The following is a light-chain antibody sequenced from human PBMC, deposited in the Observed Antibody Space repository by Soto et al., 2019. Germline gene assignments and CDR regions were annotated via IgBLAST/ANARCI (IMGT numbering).Light chain of an antibody. CDR2: DAS. V-gene: IGKV3-11*01. CDR3: QQRTKWRT. J-gene: IGKJ1*01. Sequence: EIVLTQSPATLSLSPGERATLSCRASQSVSSSLAWYQQKPGQAPRLLIYDASNRVTGIPARFSGSGSGTDFTLTISSLEPEDFAVYYCQQRTKWRTFGQGTKVDIK. CDR1: QSVSSS.